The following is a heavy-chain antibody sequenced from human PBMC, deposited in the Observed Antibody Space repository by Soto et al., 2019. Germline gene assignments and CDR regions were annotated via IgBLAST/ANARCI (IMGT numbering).Heavy chain of an antibody. CDR2: VESKAGRGTV. CDR3: TADLYLSRGYCHDY. D-gene: IGHD3-22*01. Sequence: EVTVAESGGGLVEPGGSLRLSCETAGFGFFDAWMSWVRQAPGKGLEWVGRVESKAGRGTVTYAAPVRGRFTISRDDSKSTVYLQMDSLQTEDTAVYFCTADLYLSRGYCHDYWGQGTLVSVSS. V-gene: IGHV3-15*06. J-gene: IGHJ4*02. CDR1: GFGFFDAW.